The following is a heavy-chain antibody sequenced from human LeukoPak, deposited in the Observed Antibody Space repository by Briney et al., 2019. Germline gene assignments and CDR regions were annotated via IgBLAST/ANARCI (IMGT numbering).Heavy chain of an antibody. CDR1: GFTFSSYA. CDR3: ARGPRRYDFWSGYYAYYGMDV. Sequence: GGSLRLSCAASGFTFSSYAMHWVRQAPGKGLEWVAVISYDGSNKYYADSVKGRFTISRDNSKNTLYLRMNSLRSEDTAVYYCARGPRRYDFWSGYYAYYGMDVWGQGTTVTVSS. J-gene: IGHJ6*02. V-gene: IGHV3-30-3*01. CDR2: ISYDGSNK. D-gene: IGHD3-3*01.